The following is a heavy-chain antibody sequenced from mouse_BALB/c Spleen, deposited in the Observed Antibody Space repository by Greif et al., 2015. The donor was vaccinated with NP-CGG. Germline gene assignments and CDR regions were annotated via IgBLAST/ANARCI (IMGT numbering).Heavy chain of an antibody. D-gene: IGHD1-1*01. J-gene: IGHJ4*01. CDR1: GFTFSDYY. CDR2: ISDGGSYT. V-gene: IGHV5-4*02. CDR3: ARDLSSYGAMDY. Sequence: DVQLVESGGGLVKPGGSLKLSCAASGFTFSDYYMYWVRQTPEKRLEWVATISDGGSYTYYPDSVKGRFTISRDNAKNNLYLQMSSLKSEDTAMYYCARDLSSYGAMDYWGQGTSVTVSS.